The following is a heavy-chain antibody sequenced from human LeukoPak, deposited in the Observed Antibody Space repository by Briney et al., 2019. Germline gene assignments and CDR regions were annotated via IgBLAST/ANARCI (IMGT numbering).Heavy chain of an antibody. CDR3: ARFDYGGKRVDY. J-gene: IGHJ4*02. V-gene: IGHV4-30-2*01. Sequence: PSETLSLTCTVSGGSISSGDYYWSWIRQPPGKGLEWIGYIYHSGSTYYNPSLKSRVTISVDRSKNQFSLKLSSVTAADTAVYYCARFDYGGKRVDYWGQGTLVTVSS. CDR2: IYHSGST. CDR1: GGSISSGDYY. D-gene: IGHD4-23*01.